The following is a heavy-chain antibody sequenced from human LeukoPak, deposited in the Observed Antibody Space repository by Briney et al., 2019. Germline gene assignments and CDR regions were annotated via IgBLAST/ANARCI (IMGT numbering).Heavy chain of an antibody. Sequence: PGGSLRLSCAASGFTFSSYGMHWVRQAPGKGLEWVAVIWYDGSNKYYADSVKGRFTISRDNSKNTLYLQMNSLRAEDTAVYYCAKTKTKGGGTTVLDYWGQGTLVTVSS. V-gene: IGHV3-33*06. J-gene: IGHJ4*02. CDR1: GFTFSSYG. CDR3: AKTKTKGGGTTVLDY. D-gene: IGHD2-8*01. CDR2: IWYDGSNK.